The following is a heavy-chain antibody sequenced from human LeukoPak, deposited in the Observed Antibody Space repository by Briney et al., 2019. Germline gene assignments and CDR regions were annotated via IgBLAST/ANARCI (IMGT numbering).Heavy chain of an antibody. V-gene: IGHV3-64D*09. D-gene: IGHD5-12*01. CDR2: ISSNGGST. J-gene: IGHJ6*02. Sequence: PGGSLRLSCSASGFTFSSYGMHWVRQAPGKGLDYVAAISSNGGSTYCADSVEGRFTISRDNSKNTLHLQMSSLRPEATAVYYCVKDSGGLPIYGMDVWGQGTTVTVSS. CDR1: GFTFSSYG. CDR3: VKDSGGLPIYGMDV.